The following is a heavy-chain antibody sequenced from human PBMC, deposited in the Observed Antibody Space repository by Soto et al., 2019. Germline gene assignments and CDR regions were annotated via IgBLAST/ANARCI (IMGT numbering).Heavy chain of an antibody. CDR1: GGSISNHY. Sequence: QVQLQESGPGLVKPSETLSLTCSVSGGSISNHYWSWIRQPPGKGLEWIGYIYYHGNTNYNPSLKSPVTMSVATSRNQISLKLTTVTAADTAVYYCTRANWYSEYWGQGTLVTVSS. CDR2: IYYHGNT. CDR3: TRANWYSEY. D-gene: IGHD7-27*01. V-gene: IGHV4-59*11. J-gene: IGHJ4*02.